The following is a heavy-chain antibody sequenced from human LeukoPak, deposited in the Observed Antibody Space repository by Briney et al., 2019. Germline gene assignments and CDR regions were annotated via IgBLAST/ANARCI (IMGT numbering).Heavy chain of an antibody. D-gene: IGHD1-26*01. V-gene: IGHV4-59*08. CDR1: GGSISSYD. J-gene: IGHJ4*02. CDR3: ARQSFAPFQVGPDTPLES. CDR2: IYDSGSS. Sequence: SGTLCLSCTVSGGSISSYDLSWVRQAPGKGLEWVGDIYDSGSSNYNASSMSGVIIAINTSNRQSLLMLTSVTAADTAVYYCARQSFAPFQVGPDTPLESWGQGTLVTVSS.